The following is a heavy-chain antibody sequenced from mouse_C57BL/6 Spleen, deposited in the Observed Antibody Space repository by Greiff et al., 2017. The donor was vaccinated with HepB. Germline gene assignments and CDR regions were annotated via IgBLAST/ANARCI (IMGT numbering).Heavy chain of an antibody. CDR3: ARSVDYYGSSWVAY. Sequence: LVESGPELVKPGASVKISCKASGYAFSSSWMNWVKQRPGKGLEWIGRIYPGDGDTNYNGKFKGKATLTADKSSSTAYMQLSSLTSEDSAVYFCARSVDYYGSSWVAYWGQGTLVTVSA. CDR2: IYPGDGDT. D-gene: IGHD1-1*01. CDR1: GYAFSSSW. J-gene: IGHJ3*01. V-gene: IGHV1-82*01.